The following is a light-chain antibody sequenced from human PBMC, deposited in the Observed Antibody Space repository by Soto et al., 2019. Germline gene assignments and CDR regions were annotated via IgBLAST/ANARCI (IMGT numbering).Light chain of an antibody. CDR2: DAS. Sequence: DIQIAQSPSTLYAFVGDRVTLACRASQSISSSLAWYQQKPGKAPRVLIYDASSFESGVPSRLSGSGSGTEFTLTIRSLQPDDFATYYCQQYDTYWTFGQGTKVDIK. CDR3: QQYDTYWT. CDR1: QSISSS. V-gene: IGKV1-5*01. J-gene: IGKJ1*01.